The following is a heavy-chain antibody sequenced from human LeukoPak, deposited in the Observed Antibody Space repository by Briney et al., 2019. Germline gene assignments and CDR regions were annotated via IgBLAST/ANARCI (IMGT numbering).Heavy chain of an antibody. CDR2: INPNSGGT. Sequence: ASVKVSCKASGYTFTSYDINWVRQATGQGLEWMGWINPNSGGTNYAQKLQGRVTMTRDTSISTAYMELSRLRSDDTAVYYCARDKALYSSGWVYYYYGMDVWGQGTTVTVSS. CDR3: ARDKALYSSGWVYYYYGMDV. V-gene: IGHV1-2*02. D-gene: IGHD6-19*01. J-gene: IGHJ6*02. CDR1: GYTFTSYD.